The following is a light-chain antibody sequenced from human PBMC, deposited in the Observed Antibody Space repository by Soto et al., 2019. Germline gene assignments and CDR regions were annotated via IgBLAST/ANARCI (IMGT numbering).Light chain of an antibody. CDR3: HQYTNWPPWT. V-gene: IGKV3-15*01. CDR1: QSVSSN. Sequence: EIVMTQSPATLSVSPGARATLSCRASQSVSSNLAWYHQKPGQAPRLLIYGASTRATGIPDRFSGSGSGTEYSLTISSRVADDFAVYYCHQYTNWPPWTFGQGTKVEIK. CDR2: GAS. J-gene: IGKJ1*01.